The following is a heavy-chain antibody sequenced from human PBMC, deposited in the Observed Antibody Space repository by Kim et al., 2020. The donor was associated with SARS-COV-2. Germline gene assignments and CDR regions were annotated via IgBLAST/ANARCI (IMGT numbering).Heavy chain of an antibody. CDR2: IYYTGST. D-gene: IGHD6-13*01. CDR1: GGSISSRSYS. Sequence: SETLSLTCSVSGGSISSRSYSWGWVRQPPGKGLEWIGIIYYTGSTYYNPSLKSRVTISVDTSKNQFFLKVTSVTAADTAVYYCARVSTPHDYWGHGNLVTVSS. J-gene: IGHJ4*01. CDR3: ARVSTPHDY. V-gene: IGHV4-39*07.